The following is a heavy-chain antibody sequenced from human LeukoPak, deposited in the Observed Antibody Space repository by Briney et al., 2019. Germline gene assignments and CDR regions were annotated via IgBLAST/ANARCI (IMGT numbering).Heavy chain of an antibody. D-gene: IGHD2-2*01. V-gene: IGHV1-69*13. CDR1: GGTFSSYA. J-gene: IGHJ4*02. CDR3: ARSLDDVGMPGY. CDR2: IIPIFGTA. Sequence: GASVKVSCKASGGTFSSYAISWVRQAAGQGLEWMGGIIPIFGTANYAQKFQGRVTIPADESTSTAYMELSSLRSEDTAVYYCARSLDDVGMPGYWGQGTLVSVSS.